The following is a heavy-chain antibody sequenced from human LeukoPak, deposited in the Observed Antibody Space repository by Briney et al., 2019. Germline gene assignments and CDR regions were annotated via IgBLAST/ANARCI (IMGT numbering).Heavy chain of an antibody. D-gene: IGHD2-15*01. J-gene: IGHJ6*03. Sequence: GGSLRLSCAASGFTFSSYEMNWVRQAPGKGLEWVSYISSSGSTIYYADSVKGRFTIPRDNAKNSLYLQMNSLRAEDTAVYYCAGAADCSGGSCYYYYMDVWGKGTTVTVSS. CDR3: AGAADCSGGSCYYYYMDV. CDR2: ISSSGSTI. V-gene: IGHV3-48*03. CDR1: GFTFSSYE.